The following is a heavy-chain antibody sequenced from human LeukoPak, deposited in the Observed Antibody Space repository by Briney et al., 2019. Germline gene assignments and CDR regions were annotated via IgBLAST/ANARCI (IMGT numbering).Heavy chain of an antibody. CDR1: GGSFSSHF. CDR3: ARYHPPAGAPGYYLDV. CDR2: IYNSGST. V-gene: IGHV4-59*07. Sequence: SDTLSLTCTVSGGSFSSHFWSWIRQPPEKGREGIGYIYNSGSTNYNPSLKGRVTISVDTSKNQFSLMLRSETAADTAVYYCARYHPPAGAPGYYLDVWGNGTTVTVSS. D-gene: IGHD4/OR15-4a*01. J-gene: IGHJ6*03.